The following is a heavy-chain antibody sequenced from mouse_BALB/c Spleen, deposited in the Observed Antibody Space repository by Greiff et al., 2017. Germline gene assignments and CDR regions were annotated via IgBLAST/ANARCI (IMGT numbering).Heavy chain of an antibody. CDR3: ARDYYDYVGFAY. CDR2: IRNKANGYTT. V-gene: IGHV7-3*02. Sequence: EVKLMESGGGLVQPGGSLRLSCATSGFTFTDYYMSWVRQPPGKALEWLGFIRNKANGYTTEYSASVKGRFTISRDNSQSILYLQMNTLRAEDSATYYCARDYYDYVGFAYWGQGTLVTVSA. J-gene: IGHJ3*01. D-gene: IGHD2-4*01. CDR1: GFTFTDYY.